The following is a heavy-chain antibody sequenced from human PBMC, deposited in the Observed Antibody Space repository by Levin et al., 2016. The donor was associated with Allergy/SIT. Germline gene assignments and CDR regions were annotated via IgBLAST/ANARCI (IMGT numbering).Heavy chain of an antibody. CDR3: ASHTKDIVEWGAYFDY. V-gene: IGHV4-39*01. CDR1: GGSISSSSYY. J-gene: IGHJ4*02. CDR2: IYYSGST. Sequence: SETLSLTCTVSGGSISSSSYYWGWIRQPPGKGLEWIGSIYYSGSTYYNPSLKSRVTISVDTSKNQFSLKLSSVTAADTAVYYCASHTKDIVEWGAYFDYWGQGTLVTVSS. D-gene: IGHD2-15*01.